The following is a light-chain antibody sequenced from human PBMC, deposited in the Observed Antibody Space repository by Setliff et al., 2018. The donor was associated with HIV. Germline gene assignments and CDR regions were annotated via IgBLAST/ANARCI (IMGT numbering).Light chain of an antibody. CDR1: SSDVGSYNR. V-gene: IGLV2-18*02. J-gene: IGLJ1*01. CDR2: VVN. CDR3: SSYTSISTYV. Sequence: QSALTQPPSVSGSPGQSVTISCTGTSSDVGSYNRVSWYQQPPGTAPKLMIYVVNNRPSGVPDRFSGSKSGNTASLTISGLQAEDEADYYCSSYTSISTYVFGTGTKVTV.